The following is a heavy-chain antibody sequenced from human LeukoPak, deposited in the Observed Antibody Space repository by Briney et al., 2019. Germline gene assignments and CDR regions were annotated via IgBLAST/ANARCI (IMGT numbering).Heavy chain of an antibody. CDR1: GFTFSSYA. CDR3: AKDRRYSGYDYPSDVFDY. Sequence: PGGSLRLSCAASGFTFSSYAMHWVRQAPGKGLEWVAVISYDGSNKYYADSVKGRFTISRDNSKNTLYLQMNSLRAEDTAVYYCAKDRRYSGYDYPSDVFDYWGQGTLVTVSS. V-gene: IGHV3-30*04. D-gene: IGHD5-12*01. CDR2: ISYDGSNK. J-gene: IGHJ4*02.